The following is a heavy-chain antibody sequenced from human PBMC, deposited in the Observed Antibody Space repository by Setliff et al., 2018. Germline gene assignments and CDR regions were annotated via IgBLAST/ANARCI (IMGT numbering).Heavy chain of an antibody. CDR2: ISYNGVAK. J-gene: IGHJ4*02. Sequence: GGSLRLSCAASGFPLSSYDMHWVRQAPGKGLEWVALISYNGVAKNYADSVKGRFTISRDNSKSTLYLQMNSLRPDDTAVYYCARTCSGSGCYAGLESWGQGTPVTVSS. V-gene: IGHV3-30*04. CDR1: GFPLSSYD. D-gene: IGHD2-15*01. CDR3: ARTCSGSGCYAGLES.